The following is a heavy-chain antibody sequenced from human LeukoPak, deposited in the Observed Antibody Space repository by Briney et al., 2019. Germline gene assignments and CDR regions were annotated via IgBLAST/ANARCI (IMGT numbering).Heavy chain of an antibody. J-gene: IGHJ4*02. CDR2: ISSDGSRV. CDR3: AKDTPRGYNYGYFDY. CDR1: GFTFSDYW. Sequence: GGSLTLSCAASGFTFSDYWMHWVRHAPGKGLVWVSRISSDGSRVTYADSVKGRFTISRDNSKNTLYLQMNSLRAEDTAVYYCAKDTPRGYNYGYFDYWGQETLLTVSS. V-gene: IGHV3-74*01. D-gene: IGHD5-18*01.